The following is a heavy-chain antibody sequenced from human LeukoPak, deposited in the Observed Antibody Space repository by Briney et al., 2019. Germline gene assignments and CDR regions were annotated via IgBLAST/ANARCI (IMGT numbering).Heavy chain of an antibody. CDR2: ISSSSSTI. D-gene: IGHD3-16*01. J-gene: IGHJ6*03. Sequence: GSLRLSCAASGFTFSSYSMNWARQAPGKGLEWVSYISSSSSTIYYADSVKGRFTISRDNAKNSLYLQMNSLRAEDTALYYCAKDQGGPLDYYYMDVWGKGTTVTISS. CDR1: GFTFSSYS. CDR3: AKDQGGPLDYYYMDV. V-gene: IGHV3-48*04.